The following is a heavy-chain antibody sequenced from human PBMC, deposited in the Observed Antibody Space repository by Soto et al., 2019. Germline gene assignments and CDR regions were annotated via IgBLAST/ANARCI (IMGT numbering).Heavy chain of an antibody. CDR3: TRSAISPSGGFISDFAY. V-gene: IGHV1-3*01. Sequence: ASVKVSCKASGYTFTAYAMHWVRQAPGQRLEWMGWINAGNGNTKYSQKFQGRVTINRETSANTAYMELSSLTSEDTAMYYCTRSAISPSGGFISDFAYWDLYTLVLVSA. J-gene: IGHJ1*01. CDR2: INAGNGNT. CDR1: GYTFTAYA. D-gene: IGHD3-16*02.